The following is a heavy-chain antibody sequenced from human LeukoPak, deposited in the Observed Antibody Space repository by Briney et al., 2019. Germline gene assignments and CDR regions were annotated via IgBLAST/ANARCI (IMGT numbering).Heavy chain of an antibody. CDR2: IYYSGST. CDR3: ARGHYGDYVGHYYFDY. V-gene: IGHV4-59*01. CDR1: GGSISSYY. Sequence: SETLSLTCTVSGGSISSYYWSWIRQPPGKDLGWIGYIYYSGSTNYNPSLKSRVTISVDTSKNQFSLKLSSVTAADTAVYYCARGHYGDYVGHYYFDYWGQGTLVTVSS. D-gene: IGHD4-17*01. J-gene: IGHJ4*02.